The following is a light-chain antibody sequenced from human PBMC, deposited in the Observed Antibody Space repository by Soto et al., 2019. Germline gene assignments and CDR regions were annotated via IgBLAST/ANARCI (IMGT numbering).Light chain of an antibody. J-gene: IGKJ1*01. CDR3: LQDYGDSWT. CDR1: RDVGSD. CDR2: AAS. Sequence: TQMTQSPLSLSASVGEKIIITCRASRDVGSDVSWYQQKPGQAPKLVIYAASNLYTGVPSRFSGRRSGTEFTLTISSLQPEDFVSYYCLQDYGDSWTFGQGTKVEIE. V-gene: IGKV1-6*01.